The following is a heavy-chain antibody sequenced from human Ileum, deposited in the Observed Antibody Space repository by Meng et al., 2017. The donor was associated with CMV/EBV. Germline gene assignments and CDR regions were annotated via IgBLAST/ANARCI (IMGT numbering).Heavy chain of an antibody. CDR2: ISFDGHNQ. Sequence: GESLKISCAASGFTFSRYGMHWVRQAPGKGLEWVAHISFDGHNQYYADSMKGRFTISRDNSKSTLDLQMKSLRAEDTAVYFCTKDQWGRSSPVTGMDVWGQWTTVTVSS. D-gene: IGHD6-6*01. CDR1: GFTFSRYG. CDR3: TKDQWGRSSPVTGMDV. J-gene: IGHJ6*02. V-gene: IGHV3-30*19.